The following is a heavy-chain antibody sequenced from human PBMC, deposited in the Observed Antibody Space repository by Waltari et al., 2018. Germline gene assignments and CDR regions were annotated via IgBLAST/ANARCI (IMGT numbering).Heavy chain of an antibody. V-gene: IGHV3-30*18. D-gene: IGHD2-2*02. CDR3: AKIPED. CDR1: GFTFSSYG. J-gene: IGHJ4*02. Sequence: QVQLVESGGGVVQPGRSLRLSCAASGFTFSSYGMHWVRQAPGKGLEGVAVISYDGSNKYYADSVKGRFTISRDNSKNTLYLQMNSLRAEDTAVYYCAKIPEDWGQGTLVTVSS. CDR2: ISYDGSNK.